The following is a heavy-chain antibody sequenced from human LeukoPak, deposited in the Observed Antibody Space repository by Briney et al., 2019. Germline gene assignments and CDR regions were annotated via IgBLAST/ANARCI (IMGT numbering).Heavy chain of an antibody. V-gene: IGHV3-66*02. J-gene: IGHJ4*02. CDR3: TTSPHDHGPRADY. CDR1: GFTVSSNY. D-gene: IGHD1-14*01. Sequence: PGGSLRLSCAASGFTVSSNYMSWVRQAPGKGLEWVSVIYSGGSTYYADSVKGRFTISRDNSKNTLYLQMNSLRAEDTAVYYCTTSPHDHGPRADYWGQATLVIVSS. CDR2: IYSGGST.